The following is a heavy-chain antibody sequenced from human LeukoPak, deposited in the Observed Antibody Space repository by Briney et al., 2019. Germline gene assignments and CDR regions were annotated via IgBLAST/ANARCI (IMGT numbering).Heavy chain of an antibody. CDR2: ISGSGGST. CDR3: ASVSSSIDI. Sequence: GGYLRLYGAASGFTFSSYAMSWVRQAPGKGLEWVSAISGSGGSTYYADSVKGRFTISRGNSKNTLYLQMNSLRAEDTAVYYCASVSSSIDIWGQGTMVTVSS. D-gene: IGHD2-2*01. CDR1: GFTFSSYA. J-gene: IGHJ3*02. V-gene: IGHV3-23*01.